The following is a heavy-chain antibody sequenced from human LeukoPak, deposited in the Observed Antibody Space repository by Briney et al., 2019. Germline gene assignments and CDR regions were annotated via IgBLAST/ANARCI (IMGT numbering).Heavy chain of an antibody. CDR1: GFTVSSNY. V-gene: IGHV3-53*01. CDR3: ARGSGWYYQFDY. Sequence: GGSLRLSCAASGFTVSSNYMSWVRQAPGKGLEWVSVIYSGGGTYYSDSVKGRFTISRDNAKNTLYLQKNSLRDEDTAVYYCARGSGWYYQFDYWGQGTLVTVSS. D-gene: IGHD6-19*01. CDR2: IYSGGGT. J-gene: IGHJ4*02.